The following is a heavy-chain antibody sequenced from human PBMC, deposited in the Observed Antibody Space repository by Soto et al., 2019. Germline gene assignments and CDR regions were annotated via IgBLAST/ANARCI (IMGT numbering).Heavy chain of an antibody. J-gene: IGHJ6*02. CDR3: ARGIFDSYGLDV. V-gene: IGHV3-64*01. CDR2: ISSNGGST. D-gene: IGHD2-15*01. Sequence: EVQLVESGGGLVQPGGSLRLSCAASGFTFSSYAMHWVRQAPGKGLEYVSVISSNGGSTYYANSVKGRFTISRDNSKNAMDLQMGGLRAEDMAVYYCARGIFDSYGLDVWGQGTTVTVSS. CDR1: GFTFSSYA.